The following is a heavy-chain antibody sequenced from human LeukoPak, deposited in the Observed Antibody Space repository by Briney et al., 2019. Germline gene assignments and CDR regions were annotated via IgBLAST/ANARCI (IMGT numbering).Heavy chain of an antibody. D-gene: IGHD3-10*01. CDR1: GGSISGYY. CDR3: ARGTSSNVLLWFGEMFSYYYYMDV. V-gene: IGHV4-34*01. CDR2: INHSGST. J-gene: IGHJ6*03. Sequence: SETLSLTCAVYGGSISGYYWSWIRQPPGKGLEWIGEINHSGSTNYNPSLKSRVTISVDTSKNQFSLKLSSVTAADTAVYYCARGTSSNVLLWFGEMFSYYYYMDVWGKGTTVTVSS.